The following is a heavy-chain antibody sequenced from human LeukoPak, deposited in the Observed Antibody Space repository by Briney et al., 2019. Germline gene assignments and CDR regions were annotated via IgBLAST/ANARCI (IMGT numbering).Heavy chain of an antibody. J-gene: IGHJ4*02. CDR1: GYTFTGYY. CDR2: INPNSGGT. Sequence: GASVKVSCKASGYTFTGYYMHWVRQAPGQGLEWMGWINPNSGGTNYAQKFQGRVTMTRDTSISTAYMELSRLRSDDTAVYYCARGQNYYDSSGYSAWGQGTLVTVSP. CDR3: ARGQNYYDSSGYSA. V-gene: IGHV1-2*02. D-gene: IGHD3-22*01.